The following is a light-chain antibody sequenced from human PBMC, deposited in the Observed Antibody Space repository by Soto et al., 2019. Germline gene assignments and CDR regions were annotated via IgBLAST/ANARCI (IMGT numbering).Light chain of an antibody. CDR3: QVYNTDSHS. J-gene: IGKJ2*01. V-gene: IGKV1-5*03. CDR2: QVS. CDR1: QPISSW. Sequence: DIHMTQSPSTLSASVGDRVTITCRASQPISSWLAWYQQQPGKAPKLLIYQVSSLASGVPSRFSGSGSGTEFTLTISSLQPDDFATYYCQVYNTDSHSFGPGTNLEIK.